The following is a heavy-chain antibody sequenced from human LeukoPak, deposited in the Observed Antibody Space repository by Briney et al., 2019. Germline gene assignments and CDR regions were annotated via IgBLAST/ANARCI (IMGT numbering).Heavy chain of an antibody. V-gene: IGHV3-53*01. D-gene: IGHD3-10*01. CDR2: IYSSGAT. J-gene: IGHJ5*02. Sequence: PGGSLRLSCAASGFTVSTNYMSWVRQAPGKGLEWVSVIYSSGATYYADSVKGRFTISRDNAENTLYLQMTSLRAEDTAVYYCARDGSGNYVYNWFDPWGQGTLVTVSS. CDR3: ARDGSGNYVYNWFDP. CDR1: GFTVSTNY.